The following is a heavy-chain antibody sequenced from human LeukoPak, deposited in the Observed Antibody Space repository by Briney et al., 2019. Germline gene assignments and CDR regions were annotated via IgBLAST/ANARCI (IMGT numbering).Heavy chain of an antibody. Sequence: GGSLRLSCAASGFTVSINYMSWVRQAPGKGLEWVSVIYSGGSTYYADSVKGRFTISRDNSKNTLYLQMNSLRAEDTAVYYCARGSASYYGSGSYYYWGQGTLVTVSS. D-gene: IGHD3-10*01. V-gene: IGHV3-66*01. CDR3: ARGSASYYGSGSYYY. CDR2: IYSGGST. CDR1: GFTVSINY. J-gene: IGHJ4*02.